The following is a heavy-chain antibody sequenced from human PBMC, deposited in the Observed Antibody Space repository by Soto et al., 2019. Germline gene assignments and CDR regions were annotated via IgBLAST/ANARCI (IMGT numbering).Heavy chain of an antibody. V-gene: IGHV4-39*01. J-gene: IGHJ6*02. CDR2: IYYSGST. D-gene: IGHD6-13*01. CDR1: GGSISSSSYY. CDR3: ARHLAAAGNYYYYYGMDV. Sequence: SETLSRTCTVSGGSISSSSYYWGWIRQPPGKGLEWIGSIYYSGSTYYNPSLKSRVTISVDTSKNQFSLKLSSVTAADTAVYYCARHLAAAGNYYYYYGMDVWGQGTTVTVSS.